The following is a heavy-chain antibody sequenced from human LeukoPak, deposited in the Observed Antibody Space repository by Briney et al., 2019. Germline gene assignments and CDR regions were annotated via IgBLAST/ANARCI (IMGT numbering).Heavy chain of an antibody. CDR1: GFTFSSYA. J-gene: IGHJ6*03. V-gene: IGHV3-23*01. Sequence: GGSLRLSCAASGFTFSSYAMSWVRQAPGKGLEWVSAISGSGGSTYYADSVKGRFTISRDNSKNTLYLQMNSLRAEDTAVYYCAKARVSSGGPYYMDVWGKGTTVTVSS. CDR2: ISGSGGST. CDR3: AKARVSSGGPYYMDV. D-gene: IGHD3-10*01.